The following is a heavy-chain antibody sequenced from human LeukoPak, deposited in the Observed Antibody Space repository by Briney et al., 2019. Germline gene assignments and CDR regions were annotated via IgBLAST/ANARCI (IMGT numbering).Heavy chain of an antibody. CDR3: VKDHSIAAAGYYFDY. D-gene: IGHD6-25*01. Sequence: PGRSLRLSCAASGFTFSNSGMHWVRQAPGKGLEWVAVISYDGRNKYYTDSVKGRFTISRDNSKNTVYLQMNSLRPEDTAVYYCVKDHSIAAAGYYFDYWGQGTLVTVSS. J-gene: IGHJ4*02. CDR1: GFTFSNSG. CDR2: ISYDGRNK. V-gene: IGHV3-30*18.